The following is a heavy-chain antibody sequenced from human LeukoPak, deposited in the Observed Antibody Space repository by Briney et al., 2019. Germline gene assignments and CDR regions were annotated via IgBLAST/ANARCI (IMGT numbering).Heavy chain of an antibody. J-gene: IGHJ5*02. CDR3: ARQSGYYNTEKNWFDP. CDR1: GFPFSTHS. D-gene: IGHD3-22*01. CDR2: IKHDGSEK. V-gene: IGHV3-7*01. Sequence: PAGGSLRLSCAASGFPFSTHSLNWVRQAPGKGLEWVANIKHDGSEKYYVDSVKGRFTISRDNAKNSLYLQMNSLRAEDTAVYYCARQSGYYNTEKNWFDPWGQGTLVTVSS.